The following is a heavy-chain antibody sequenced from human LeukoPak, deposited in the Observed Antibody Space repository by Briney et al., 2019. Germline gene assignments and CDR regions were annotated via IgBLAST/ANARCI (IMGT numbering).Heavy chain of an antibody. D-gene: IGHD3-10*01. J-gene: IGHJ4*02. CDR3: ARRYYYNLGSFPFDF. CDR1: GGPFSGYF. Sequence: SETLSLTCAVSGGPFSGYFWSWIRQSSGKGLEWIGEIHNSETTNYNPSLNSRVTISEDTSKNHFYLNLSSVTAADTAVYYCARRYYYNLGSFPFDFWGQGTLVTVSS. V-gene: IGHV4-34*01. CDR2: IHNSETT.